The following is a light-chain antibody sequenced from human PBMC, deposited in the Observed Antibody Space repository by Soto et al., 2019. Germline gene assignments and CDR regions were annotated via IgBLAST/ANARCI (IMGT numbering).Light chain of an antibody. V-gene: IGLV5-45*01. CDR3: MICHSSAYV. CDR1: SGINVGTYR. J-gene: IGLJ1*01. CDR2: YKSDSDK. Sequence: QLVLTQPASLSASPGASASLTCTLRSGINVGTYRIYWYQQKPGSPPQYLLRYKSDSDKHQGSGVPSRFSGSKDASANAGILLISGLQSEDEADYCCMICHSSAYVFGSGTKVTVL.